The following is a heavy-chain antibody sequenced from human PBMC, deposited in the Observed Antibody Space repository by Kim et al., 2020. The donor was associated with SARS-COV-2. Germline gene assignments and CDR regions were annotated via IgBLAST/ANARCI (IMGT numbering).Heavy chain of an antibody. D-gene: IGHD3-22*01. CDR1: GFTFSSYG. Sequence: GGSLRLSCAASGFTFSSYGMHWVRQAPGKGLEWVAVISYDGSNKYYADSVKGRFTISRDNSKNTLYLQMNSLRAEDTAVYYCATTRTYYYDSSGFGAFDIWGQGTMVTVSS. J-gene: IGHJ3*02. CDR2: ISYDGSNK. V-gene: IGHV3-30*03. CDR3: ATTRTYYYDSSGFGAFDI.